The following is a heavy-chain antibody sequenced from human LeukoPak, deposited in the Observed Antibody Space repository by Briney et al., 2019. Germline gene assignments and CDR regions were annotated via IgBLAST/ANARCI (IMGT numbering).Heavy chain of an antibody. J-gene: IGHJ4*02. CDR3: AKDVRGWGYGSGSYYTY. CDR2: ISGSGGST. CDR1: GFTFSSYA. D-gene: IGHD3-10*01. Sequence: PGGSLRLSCAASGFTFSSYAMSWVRQAPGKGLEGVSAISGSGGSTYYADSVKGRFTISRDNSKNTLYLQMNSLRAEDTAVYYCAKDVRGWGYGSGSYYTYWGQGTLVTVSS. V-gene: IGHV3-23*01.